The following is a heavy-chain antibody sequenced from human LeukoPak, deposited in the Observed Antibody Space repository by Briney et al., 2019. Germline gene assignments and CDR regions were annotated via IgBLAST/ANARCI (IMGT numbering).Heavy chain of an antibody. CDR1: GFTFSSYA. CDR2: MSGSGGST. D-gene: IGHD4-17*01. Sequence: PGGSLRLSCAASGFTFSSYAMSWVRQAPGKGLEWVQPMSGSGGSTYYADSVKGRFTISSDNSKNTLYLQMNSLRAEDTAVYYCAKDFDYGDYPALIDSWGQGTLVTVSS. CDR3: AKDFDYGDYPALIDS. J-gene: IGHJ4*02. V-gene: IGHV3-23*01.